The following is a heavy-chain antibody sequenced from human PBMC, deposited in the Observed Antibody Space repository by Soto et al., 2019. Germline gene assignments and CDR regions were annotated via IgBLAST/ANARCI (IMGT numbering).Heavy chain of an antibody. J-gene: IGHJ5*02. V-gene: IGHV4-31*03. CDR1: GGSISSGGYY. CDR2: IYYSGST. D-gene: IGHD6-13*01. CDR3: ARGSIAAATLLSGSYNWFDP. Sequence: QVQLQESGPGLVKPSQTLSLTCTVSGGSISSGGYYWSWIRQHPGKGLEWIGYIYYSGSTYYNPSLKSRVTISVDTSKNQFSLKLSSVTAADTAVYYCARGSIAAATLLSGSYNWFDPWGQGTLVTVSS.